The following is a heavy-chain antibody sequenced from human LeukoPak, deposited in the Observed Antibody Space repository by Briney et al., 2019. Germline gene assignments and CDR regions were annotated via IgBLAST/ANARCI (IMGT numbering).Heavy chain of an antibody. J-gene: IGHJ4*02. CDR3: ARGDGYAQRD. V-gene: IGHV3-74*01. D-gene: IGHD5-12*01. CDR1: GFTFSSYW. Sequence: GGSLRLSCAAFGFTFSSYWMHWVRQAPGKGLVWVSRINSDGSSTSYADSVKGRLTISRDNAKNTLYLQMNSLRVEDTAVYYCARGDGYAQRDWGQGTLATVPS. CDR2: INSDGSST.